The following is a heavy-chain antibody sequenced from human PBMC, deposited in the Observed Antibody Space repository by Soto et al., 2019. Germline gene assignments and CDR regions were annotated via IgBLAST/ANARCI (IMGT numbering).Heavy chain of an antibody. CDR3: ARVSPYYGSGSSFDY. Sequence: SETLSLTCTVSGGSISSGVYYWSWIRQHPGKGLEWIGYIYYSGSTYYNPSLKSRVTISVDTSKNQFSLKLSSVTAADTAVYYCARVSPYYGSGSSFDYWGEGTTVTFSS. CDR1: GGSISSGVYY. CDR2: IYYSGST. J-gene: IGHJ4*02. V-gene: IGHV4-31*03. D-gene: IGHD3-10*01.